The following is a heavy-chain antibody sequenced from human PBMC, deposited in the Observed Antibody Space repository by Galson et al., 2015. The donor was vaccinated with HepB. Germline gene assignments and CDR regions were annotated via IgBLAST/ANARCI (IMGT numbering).Heavy chain of an antibody. CDR3: ARRSSSGLVDGGFDP. CDR1: GYTFGNHA. CDR2: INGGNGYT. V-gene: IGHV1-3*01. J-gene: IGHJ5*02. Sequence: SVKVSCKASGYTFGNHAIHWVRQAPGQRLEWMGWINGGNGYTGHSQKFQGRVTITRDTSASTAHMEVSSLTPEDTAIYYCARRSSSGLVDGGFDPWGQGTRVTVSS. D-gene: IGHD6-19*01.